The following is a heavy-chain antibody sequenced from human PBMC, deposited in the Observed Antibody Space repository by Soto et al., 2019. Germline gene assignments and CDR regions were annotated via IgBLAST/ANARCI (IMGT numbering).Heavy chain of an antibody. CDR2: IYYSGST. D-gene: IGHD4-17*01. V-gene: IGHV4-39*01. Sequence: SETLSLTCTVSGGSISSSSYYWGWIRQPPGKGLEWIGSIYYSGSTYYNPSLKSRVTISVDTSKNQFSLKLSSVTAADTAVYYCARISTVTTSFDYWGQGTLVTVSS. J-gene: IGHJ4*02. CDR1: GGSISSSSYY. CDR3: ARISTVTTSFDY.